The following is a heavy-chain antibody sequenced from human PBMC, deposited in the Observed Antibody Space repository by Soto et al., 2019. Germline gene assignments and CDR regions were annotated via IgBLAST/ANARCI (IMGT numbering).Heavy chain of an antibody. V-gene: IGHV3-23*01. J-gene: IGHJ5*02. CDR3: AKDPTDYDILTGYYNVGFDP. Sequence: GGSLRLSCAASGFTFSSYAMSWVRQAPGKGLEWVSAISGSGGSTYYADSVKGRFTISRDNSKNTLYLQMNSLRAEDTAVYYCAKDPTDYDILTGYYNVGFDPWGQGTLVTVSS. CDR2: ISGSGGST. CDR1: GFTFSSYA. D-gene: IGHD3-9*01.